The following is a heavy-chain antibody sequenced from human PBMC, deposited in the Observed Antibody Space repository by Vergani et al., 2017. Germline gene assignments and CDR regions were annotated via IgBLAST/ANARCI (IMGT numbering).Heavy chain of an antibody. V-gene: IGHV4-59*02. CDR2: LSTTGGATHT. CDR1: GVYVTDYN. CDR3: AGDTHSWQRADR. J-gene: IGHJ5*02. Sequence: QAPLQESGPGLVKPSETLSLTFHVFGVYVTDYNCNWIRQAPGKGLEWIGSLSTTGGATHTSHNPSLKSRVSISVDTSKSQFSLRLTSVTAADSAIYYCAGDTHSWQRADRWGQGLLVSVSS. D-gene: IGHD6-13*01.